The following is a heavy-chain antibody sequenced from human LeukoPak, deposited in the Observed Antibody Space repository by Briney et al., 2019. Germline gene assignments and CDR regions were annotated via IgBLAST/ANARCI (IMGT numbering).Heavy chain of an antibody. CDR3: ARDPPFIIGTTFFDY. CDR2: ISTSSTYI. CDR1: GFTFSSYS. D-gene: IGHD1-20*01. V-gene: IGHV3-21*01. Sequence: PGGSLRLSCAASGFTFSSYSMNWVRQAPGKGLEWVSSISTSSTYIFYADSVKGRFTISRDNAKNSLYLQMNSLRAEDTAVYYCARDPPFIIGTTFFDYWGQGTLVTVSS. J-gene: IGHJ4*02.